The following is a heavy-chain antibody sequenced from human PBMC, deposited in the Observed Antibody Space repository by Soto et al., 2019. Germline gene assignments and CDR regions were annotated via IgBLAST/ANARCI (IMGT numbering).Heavy chain of an antibody. CDR2: IYSGGST. V-gene: IGHV3-53*04. D-gene: IGHD4-17*01. Sequence: EVQLVESGGGLGQPGGSLRRSCAASGFTVSSDYMSWVRQAPGKGLEWVSDIYSGGSTYYADSVNGRFTISRHNSKNTLYLQMNSLRAEDTAVYYCARGLTDYGDLNFDYWGQGTLVTVSS. CDR1: GFTVSSDY. J-gene: IGHJ4*02. CDR3: ARGLTDYGDLNFDY.